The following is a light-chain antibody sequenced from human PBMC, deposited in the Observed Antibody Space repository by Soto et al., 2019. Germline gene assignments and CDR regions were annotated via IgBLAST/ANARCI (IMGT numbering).Light chain of an antibody. J-gene: IGKJ5*01. CDR3: QQYGSAHT. Sequence: EIVLTQSAGTLSLSPGERATLSCRASQSVSSSYLAWYQQKPGQAPRLLIYGASSRATGVPDRFSGSGSETDFTLTISRLEPEDFAVCYCQQYGSAHTFGQGTRLEIK. CDR1: QSVSSSY. CDR2: GAS. V-gene: IGKV3-20*01.